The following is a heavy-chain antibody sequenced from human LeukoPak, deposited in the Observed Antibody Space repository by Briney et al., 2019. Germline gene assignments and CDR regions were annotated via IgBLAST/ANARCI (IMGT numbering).Heavy chain of an antibody. CDR3: AAGSGRSFDY. D-gene: IGHD3-10*01. CDR1: GGSISSYY. CDR2: VYYSGST. V-gene: IGHV4-59*05. J-gene: IGHJ4*02. Sequence: KPSETLSLTCTVSGGSISSYYWSWIRQPPGKGLEWIGSVYYSGSTYYNPSLKSRVTISGDTSKNQFSLKLSSVTAADTAVYYCAAGSGRSFDYWGQGTLVTVSS.